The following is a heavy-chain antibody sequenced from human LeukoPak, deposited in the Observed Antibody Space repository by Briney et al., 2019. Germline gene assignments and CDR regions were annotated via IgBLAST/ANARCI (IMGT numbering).Heavy chain of an antibody. Sequence: SQTLSLTCTVSGGSISSYYWSWIRQPPGKGLEWIGYIYYSGSTNYNPSLKSRVTISVDTSKNQFTLKLSSVTAADTAVYYCARGRYGWLPFDYWGQGTLVTVSS. CDR3: ARGRYGWLPFDY. J-gene: IGHJ4*02. D-gene: IGHD3-16*01. CDR2: IYYSGST. CDR1: GGSISSYY. V-gene: IGHV4-59*01.